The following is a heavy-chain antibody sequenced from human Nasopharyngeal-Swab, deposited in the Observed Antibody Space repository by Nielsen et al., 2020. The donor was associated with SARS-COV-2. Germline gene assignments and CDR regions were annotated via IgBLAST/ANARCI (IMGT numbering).Heavy chain of an antibody. D-gene: IGHD4-17*01. J-gene: IGHJ4*02. Sequence: GESLKISCAASGFTFSDCYMSWIRQAPGKGLEWVSYISSSGSTIYYADSVKGRFTISRDNAKNSLYLQMNSLRAEDTAVYYCVRSNGDDYGDPQESYYFDYWGQGTLVTVSS. CDR1: GFTFSDCY. CDR3: VRSNGDDYGDPQESYYFDY. V-gene: IGHV3-11*04. CDR2: ISSSGSTI.